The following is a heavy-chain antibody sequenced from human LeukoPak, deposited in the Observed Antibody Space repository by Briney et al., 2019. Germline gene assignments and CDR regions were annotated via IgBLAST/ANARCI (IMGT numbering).Heavy chain of an antibody. J-gene: IGHJ4*02. D-gene: IGHD6-19*01. V-gene: IGHV1-24*01. CDR2: FDPEDGET. CDR1: GYTLTELS. CDR3: ATDRRVAGIRYFDY. Sequence: ASVTVSFKVSGYTLTELSMHWVRQAPGKGLEWMGGFDPEDGETIYAQKFQGRVTMTEDTSTDTAYMELSSLRSEDTAVYYCATDRRVAGIRYFDYWGQGTLDTVSS.